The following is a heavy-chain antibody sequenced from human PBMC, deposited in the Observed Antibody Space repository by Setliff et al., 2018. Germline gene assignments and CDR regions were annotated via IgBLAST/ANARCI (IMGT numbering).Heavy chain of an antibody. J-gene: IGHJ3*02. CDR1: GFTFSSFA. D-gene: IGHD4-17*01. V-gene: IGHV3-23*01. Sequence: GGSLRLSCAASGFTFSSFAMSWVRQAPGKGLEWVSAIRSSGVRTFYADSVEGRFTISRDNSKSTLYLQMSGLRDEDTAIYFCARDPNGDYIGAFDMWGQGTMVTVSS. CDR3: ARDPNGDYIGAFDM. CDR2: IRSSGVRT.